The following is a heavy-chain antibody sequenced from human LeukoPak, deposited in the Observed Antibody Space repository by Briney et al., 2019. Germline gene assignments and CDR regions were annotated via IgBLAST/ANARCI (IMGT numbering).Heavy chain of an antibody. V-gene: IGHV3-9*01. CDR1: GFTFDDYA. CDR3: AKAIAVAGKGFDY. CDR2: ISWNSGSI. D-gene: IGHD6-19*01. Sequence: GRSLRLSCAASGFTFDDYAMHWVRQAPGKGLEWVSGISWNSGSIGYADSVKGRFTISRDNAKNSLYLQMNSLRAEDTALYYCAKAIAVAGKGFDYWGQGTLVTVSS. J-gene: IGHJ4*02.